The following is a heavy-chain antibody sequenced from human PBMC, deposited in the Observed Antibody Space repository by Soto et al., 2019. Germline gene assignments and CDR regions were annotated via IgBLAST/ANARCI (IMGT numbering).Heavy chain of an antibody. D-gene: IGHD3-3*01. CDR3: ARERKLDFWRKGLDA. Sequence: QAQLVQSGAEVKKPGASVKVSCKASGYTFTSYDINWVRQAPGQGLEWLGWMDPNSGSTGYAQNFQGRVTMTRNNSINTAHMELSSLRSEDTAVYYCARERKLDFWRKGLDAWGQGTTVTVSS. J-gene: IGHJ6*02. CDR1: GYTFTSYD. CDR2: MDPNSGST. V-gene: IGHV1-8*01.